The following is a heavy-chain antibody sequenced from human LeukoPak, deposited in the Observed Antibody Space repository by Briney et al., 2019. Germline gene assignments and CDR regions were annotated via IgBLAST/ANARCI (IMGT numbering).Heavy chain of an antibody. CDR2: IKQDGSEK. V-gene: IGHV3-7*01. Sequence: PGGSLRLSCAASGFTFSSYWMSWVRQAPGKGLEWVANIKQDGSEKYYVDPVKGRFTISRDNAKNSLYLQMNSLRAEDTAVYYCARDHQGIAVAGTMIVAKWDYWGQGTLVTVSS. D-gene: IGHD6-19*01. CDR1: GFTFSSYW. CDR3: ARDHQGIAVAGTMIVAKWDY. J-gene: IGHJ4*02.